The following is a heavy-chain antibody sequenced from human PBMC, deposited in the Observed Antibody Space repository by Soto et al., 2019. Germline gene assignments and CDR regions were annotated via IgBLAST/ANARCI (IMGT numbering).Heavy chain of an antibody. CDR2: IKQDGSDK. CDR1: GFTFSHHW. J-gene: IGHJ4*02. D-gene: IGHD6-13*01. Sequence: VQLEESGGGLVQRGWSLRLSCAASGFTFSHHWMGWVRQAPGKGLEWVANIKQDGSDKYYMDSARGRFTISRDNASNSVFLQMDSLRAEDTAIYYCVRATFMQSSTFDNWGQGILVAVSS. CDR3: VRATFMQSSTFDN. V-gene: IGHV3-7*05.